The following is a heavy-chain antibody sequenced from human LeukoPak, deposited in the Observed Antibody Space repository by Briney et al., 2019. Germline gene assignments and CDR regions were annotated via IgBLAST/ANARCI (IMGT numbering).Heavy chain of an antibody. J-gene: IGHJ4*02. D-gene: IGHD3-10*01. CDR3: AAGRRLGELFFDY. CDR1: EGTFGAYS. V-gene: IGHV1-69*13. CDR2: INPIFNIL. Sequence: ASVKVSCKASEGTFGAYSLDWVRQAPGQGLEWLGGINPIFNILNYAQKFRGRVTITADESTNTAYMDMSSLKYGDTAVYYCAAGRRLGELFFDYWGQGALVTVSS.